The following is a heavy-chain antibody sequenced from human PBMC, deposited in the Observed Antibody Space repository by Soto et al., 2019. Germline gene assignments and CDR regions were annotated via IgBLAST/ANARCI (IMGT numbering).Heavy chain of an antibody. CDR1: GFTFTSSA. V-gene: IGHV1-58*01. D-gene: IGHD6-13*01. CDR3: AADLRAPGIAAAGPHYYYYYGMDV. Sequence: ASVKVSCKASGFTFTSSAVQWVRQARGQRLEWIGWIVVGSGNTNYAQKFQERVTITRDMSTSTAYMELSSLRSEDTAVYYCAADLRAPGIAAAGPHYYYYYGMDVWGQGTTVTVSS. J-gene: IGHJ6*02. CDR2: IVVGSGNT.